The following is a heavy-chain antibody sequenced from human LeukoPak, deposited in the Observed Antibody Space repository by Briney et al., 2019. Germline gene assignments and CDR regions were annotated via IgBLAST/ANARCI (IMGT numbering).Heavy chain of an antibody. D-gene: IGHD5-18*01. CDR3: ARANGQLWTTPDY. CDR1: GFSITNYG. Sequence: PGGSLRLSCAASGFSITNYGMYWVRQAPGKGLEWVAVMSHDGSSEYYVDSVKGRFTITRDTSKNTVYLQMNSLRPEDTAVYFCARANGQLWTTPDYWGQGTLVTISS. CDR2: MSHDGSSE. J-gene: IGHJ4*02. V-gene: IGHV3-30*03.